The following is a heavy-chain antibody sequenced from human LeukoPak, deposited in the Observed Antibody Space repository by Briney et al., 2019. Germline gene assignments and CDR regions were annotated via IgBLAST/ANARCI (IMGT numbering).Heavy chain of an antibody. J-gene: IGHJ5*02. CDR2: MYYSGST. Sequence: PSETQSLTCTVSGGSISSGDYYWSWIRQPPGKGLEWIAYMYYSGSTYYNPPLKSRVTMSADTSKNQLSLKLSSVTAADTAVYYCARPYYYDSRIDPWGQGILVTVSS. D-gene: IGHD3-22*01. CDR3: ARPYYYDSRIDP. CDR1: GGSISSGDYY. V-gene: IGHV4-30-4*01.